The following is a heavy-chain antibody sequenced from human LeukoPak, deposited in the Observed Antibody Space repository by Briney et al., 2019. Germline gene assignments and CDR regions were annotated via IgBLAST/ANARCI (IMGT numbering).Heavy chain of an antibody. Sequence: GGSLRLSCVASRFTFSNYWMTWVRQAPGKGLEWVATVKHDGSENYYVDSVKGRFTISRDNAKNSLYLQMNSLRAEDTAFYYCARDIGYGDYWGQGTLVTVSS. CDR1: RFTFSNYW. D-gene: IGHD5-12*01. CDR2: VKHDGSEN. CDR3: ARDIGYGDY. V-gene: IGHV3-7*01. J-gene: IGHJ4*02.